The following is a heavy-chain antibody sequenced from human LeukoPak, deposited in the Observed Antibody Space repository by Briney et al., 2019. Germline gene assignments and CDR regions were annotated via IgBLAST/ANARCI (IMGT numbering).Heavy chain of an antibody. J-gene: IGHJ4*02. Sequence: GGSLRLSCAASGFTFSNYGLHWVRQAPGKGLEWVAIIWYGGSNKYYADSVKGRFTISRDNSKNTLCLQMNSLRAEDTAVYYCAKDSGYGDFTTYFDYWGQGTLVSVSS. V-gene: IGHV3-33*06. CDR1: GFTFSNYG. CDR2: IWYGGSNK. D-gene: IGHD4-17*01. CDR3: AKDSGYGDFTTYFDY.